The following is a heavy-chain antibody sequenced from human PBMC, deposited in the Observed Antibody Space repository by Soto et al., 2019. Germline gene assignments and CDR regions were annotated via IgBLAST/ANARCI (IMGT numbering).Heavy chain of an antibody. CDR3: ARYYSSSWFYFDY. CDR1: GGTFSSYA. V-gene: IGHV1-69*13. Sequence: SVKVSCKASGGTFSSYAISWVRQAPGQGLEWMGGIIPIFGTANYAQKFQGRVTTTADESTSTAYMELSSLRSDDTAVYYCARYYSSSWFYFDYWGQGTLVTVSS. CDR2: IIPIFGTA. J-gene: IGHJ4*02. D-gene: IGHD6-13*01.